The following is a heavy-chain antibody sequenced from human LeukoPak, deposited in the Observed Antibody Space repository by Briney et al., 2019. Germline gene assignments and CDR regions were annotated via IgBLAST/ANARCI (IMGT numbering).Heavy chain of an antibody. CDR2: IRPGGDT. J-gene: IGHJ4*02. D-gene: IGHD2-8*01. CDR3: ARNGGGLDY. V-gene: IGHV3-13*01. CDR1: GFTFSTYG. Sequence: GGSLRLSYAASGFTFSTYGMFWVRQAPGKGLEWVSTIRPGGDTSYSDSVKGRFTISRDNAKNSFYLQMNSLSAGDTAVYYCARNGGGLDYWGQGTLVTVSS.